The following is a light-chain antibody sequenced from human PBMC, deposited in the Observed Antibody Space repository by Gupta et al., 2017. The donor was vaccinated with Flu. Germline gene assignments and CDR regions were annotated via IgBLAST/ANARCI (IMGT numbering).Light chain of an antibody. CDR2: DVS. Sequence: QSALTQPASVSGSPGQSITISCTGTSSDVGGYDYVSWYQQHPGKAPKLMIYDVSNRLSGVSNRFSGSKSGNTASLNISGLQAEDEADDYCNSYSSSSTLIVFGGGTKLTVL. V-gene: IGLV2-14*03. CDR1: SSDVGGYDY. J-gene: IGLJ2*01. CDR3: NSYSSSSTLIV.